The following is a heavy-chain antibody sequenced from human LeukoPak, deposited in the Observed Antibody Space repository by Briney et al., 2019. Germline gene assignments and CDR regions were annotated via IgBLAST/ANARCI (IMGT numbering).Heavy chain of an antibody. CDR2: ISSSSSTT. CDR1: GFTFSSYS. CDR3: ARRLECSSTSCWALDTGVNDAFDI. J-gene: IGHJ3*02. V-gene: IGHV3-48*04. Sequence: GGSLRLSCAASGFTFSSYSMNWVRQAPGKGLEWVSYISSSSSTTYYADSVKGRFTISRDNAKNSLYLQMNSLRAEDTAVYYCARRLECSSTSCWALDTGVNDAFDIWGQGTMVTVSS. D-gene: IGHD2-2*01.